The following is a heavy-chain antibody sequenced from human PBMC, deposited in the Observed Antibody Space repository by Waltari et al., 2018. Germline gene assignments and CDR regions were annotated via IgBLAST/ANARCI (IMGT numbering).Heavy chain of an antibody. J-gene: IGHJ5*02. Sequence: QLQLQESGPGLVKPSETLSLTCTVSGCSISSSSYYWGWIRQSPGKGLEWIGNIYYSGSTYYSGSTYYNPTLKSRVTISGDTSKNQFSLKLSSVTAADTAVYYCARHWKKSGYRFDPWGQGTLVTVSS. CDR3: ARHWKKSGYRFDP. V-gene: IGHV4-39*01. CDR1: GCSISSSSYY. CDR2: IYYSGSTYYSGST. D-gene: IGHD5-12*01.